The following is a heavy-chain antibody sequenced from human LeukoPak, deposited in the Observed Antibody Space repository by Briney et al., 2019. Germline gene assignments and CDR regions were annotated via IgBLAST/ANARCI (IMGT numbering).Heavy chain of an antibody. V-gene: IGHV4-39*07. Sequence: SETLSLTCTVSGGSISSSSYYWDWIRQPPGKGLEWIGSIYYSGSTYYNPSLKSRVTISVDTSKNQFSLKLSSVTAADTAVYYCARERVPKYYFDYWGQGTLVTVSS. CDR3: ARERVPKYYFDY. CDR1: GGSISSSSYY. J-gene: IGHJ4*02. CDR2: IYYSGST.